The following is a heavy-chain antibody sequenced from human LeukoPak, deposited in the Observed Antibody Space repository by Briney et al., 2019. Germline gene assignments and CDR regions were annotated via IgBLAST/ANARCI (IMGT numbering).Heavy chain of an antibody. CDR2: IGTRGSRI. D-gene: IGHD1-26*01. Sequence: GGSLRLSCVASGFTFSDYYMSWIRQSPGKGLEWLSTIGTRGSRIDIADSMKGRLTISRDNAKRSLYLQVNGLTAEDTAVYYCARDPQAWEVPLDSWGQGTLVTVSS. CDR3: ARDPQAWEVPLDS. J-gene: IGHJ4*02. CDR1: GFTFSDYY. V-gene: IGHV3-11*01.